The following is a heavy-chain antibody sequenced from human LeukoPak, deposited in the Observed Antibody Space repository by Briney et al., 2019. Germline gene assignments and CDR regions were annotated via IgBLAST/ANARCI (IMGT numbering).Heavy chain of an antibody. J-gene: IGHJ6*02. CDR2: INPSGGST. CDR1: GYTLTSYY. Sequence: ASVKVSCKASGYTLTSYYMHWVRQAPGQGLEWIGIINPSGGSTSYAQKFQGRVTMTRDTSTSTVYMELSSLRSEDTAVYYCARALEYSSPNAYYYYGMDVWGQGTTVTVSS. D-gene: IGHD6-6*01. V-gene: IGHV1-46*01. CDR3: ARALEYSSPNAYYYYGMDV.